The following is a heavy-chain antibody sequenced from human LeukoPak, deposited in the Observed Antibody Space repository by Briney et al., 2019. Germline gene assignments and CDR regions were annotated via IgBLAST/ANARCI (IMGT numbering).Heavy chain of an antibody. CDR2: IRYDGSNK. CDR3: AALVGPSPREDMDV. V-gene: IGHV3-30*02. J-gene: IGHJ6*03. CDR1: GFTFSTYG. D-gene: IGHD1-26*01. Sequence: GGSLRLSCAASGFTFSTYGMHWVRQAPGKGLEWVAFIRYDGSNKYYADSAKGRFTISRDNSKNTLYLQMNSLRAEDTAVYYCAALVGPSPREDMDVWGKGTTVTVSS.